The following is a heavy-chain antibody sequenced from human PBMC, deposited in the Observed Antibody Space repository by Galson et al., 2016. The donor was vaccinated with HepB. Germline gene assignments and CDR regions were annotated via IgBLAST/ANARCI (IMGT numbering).Heavy chain of an antibody. J-gene: IGHJ5*02. Sequence: SLRLSCAASGFTFNVYGMHWVRQAPGKGLEWVACIRHDGSNSYYDDSVQGRFTISRDNFKSTLYLEMNSLRGEDTAIYYCARGCYDVLRYSYPWGQGTLVTVSS. CDR3: ARGCYDVLRYSYP. V-gene: IGHV3-30*02. CDR1: GFTFNVYG. D-gene: IGHD3-10*02. CDR2: IRHDGSNS.